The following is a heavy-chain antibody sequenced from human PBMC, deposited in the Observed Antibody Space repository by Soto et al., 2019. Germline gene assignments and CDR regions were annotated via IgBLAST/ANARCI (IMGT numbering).Heavy chain of an antibody. D-gene: IGHD1-26*01. Sequence: QVQLVQSGAEVTKPGASVKVSCKASGYTSINYGISWVRQAPGQGLEWMGWISAYRGNTNYAQKFRGRITMTTDTSTSTVYMELRNLRSDDTAVYYCARDGHQWDQRYCDNWGQGTLVTVSS. CDR1: GYTSINYG. V-gene: IGHV1-18*01. CDR3: ARDGHQWDQRYCDN. J-gene: IGHJ4*02. CDR2: ISAYRGNT.